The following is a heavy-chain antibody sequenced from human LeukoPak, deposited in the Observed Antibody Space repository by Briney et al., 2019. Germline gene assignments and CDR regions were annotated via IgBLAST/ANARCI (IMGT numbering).Heavy chain of an antibody. V-gene: IGHV4-39*01. CDR2: MYYSWSG. CDR1: GDSIGSSSYS. J-gene: IGHJ6*03. Sequence: PSETLSLTCTISGDSIGSSSYSSGWIRQAPGKGLEWLGRMYYSWSGSYSPSLKSRVTISLDTSNNRFSLKLNSVTAADTAVYYCATLTYYYSYLAVWGKGTTVTVSS. CDR3: ATLTYYYSYLAV.